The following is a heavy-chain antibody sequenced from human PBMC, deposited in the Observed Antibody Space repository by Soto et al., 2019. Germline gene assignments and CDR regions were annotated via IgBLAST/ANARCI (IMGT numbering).Heavy chain of an antibody. CDR3: ARVALGYGYADV. CDR1: GYTFNAFY. CDR2: INPSGDGT. J-gene: IGHJ6*02. D-gene: IGHD5-12*01. V-gene: IGHV1-46*02. Sequence: ASVKVSWKAFGYTFNAFYMHWVRQAPGQGLERRGVINPSGDGTSYAQKFQGRVNMTRDTSTSTVYMELSSLRSEDTAVYYCARVALGYGYADVWGQGTTVTGSS.